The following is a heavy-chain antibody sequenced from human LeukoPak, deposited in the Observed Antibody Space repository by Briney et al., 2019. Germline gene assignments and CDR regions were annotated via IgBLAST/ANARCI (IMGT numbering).Heavy chain of an antibody. CDR3: ARLDFFVDTAMVTGDY. Sequence: SETLSLTCAVYGGSFSGYYWSWLRQPPGKGLEWIGEINHSGSTNYNPSLKSRVTISVDTSKNQFSLKLISVTAADTAVYYCARLDFFVDTAMVTGDYWGQGTLVTVSS. CDR1: GGSFSGYY. V-gene: IGHV4-34*01. CDR2: INHSGST. J-gene: IGHJ4*02. D-gene: IGHD5-18*01.